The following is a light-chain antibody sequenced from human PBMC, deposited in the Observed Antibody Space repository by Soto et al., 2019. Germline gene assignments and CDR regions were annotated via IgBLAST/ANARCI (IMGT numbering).Light chain of an antibody. CDR1: SSDVGGYNY. CDR3: SSYTRSTTLV. CDR2: DVI. V-gene: IGLV2-14*01. J-gene: IGLJ3*02. Sequence: QSALTQPASVSGSPGQSITISCTGTSSDVGGYNYVTWYQQHPGKVPKLIIYDVIRRPSGVSDRFSGSKSGNTASLTISGLQPEDEADYYCSSYTRSTTLVFGGGTKLTVL.